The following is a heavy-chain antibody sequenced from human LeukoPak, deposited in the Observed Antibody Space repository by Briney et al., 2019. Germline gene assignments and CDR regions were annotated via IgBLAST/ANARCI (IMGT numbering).Heavy chain of an antibody. CDR1: GYSYSRYG. J-gene: IGHJ4*02. CDR2: SRSSDSTT. Sequence: GGSLGLSCAASGYSYSRYGMKWVRQAPGKGLEWLSYSRSSDSTTYYADSVKGRFTISRDNAKNSLYLQMDSLRVEDTAVYYCAKRADSSAHSFDYWGQGTLVTVSS. CDR3: AKRADSSAHSFDY. V-gene: IGHV3-48*04. D-gene: IGHD3-22*01.